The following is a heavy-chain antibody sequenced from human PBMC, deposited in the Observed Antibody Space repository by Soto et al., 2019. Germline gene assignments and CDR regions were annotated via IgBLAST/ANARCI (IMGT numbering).Heavy chain of an antibody. V-gene: IGHV1-3*01. CDR1: GYTFTSYA. CDR3: ARDLLEVIDYGDFVPILNWFDP. D-gene: IGHD4-17*01. CDR2: INAGNGNT. J-gene: IGHJ5*02. Sequence: GASVKVSCKASGYTFTSYAMHWVRQAPGQRLEWMGWINAGNGNTKYSQKFQGRVTITRDSSASTAYMELSSLRSEDTAVYYCARDLLEVIDYGDFVPILNWFDPWGQGTLVTVSS.